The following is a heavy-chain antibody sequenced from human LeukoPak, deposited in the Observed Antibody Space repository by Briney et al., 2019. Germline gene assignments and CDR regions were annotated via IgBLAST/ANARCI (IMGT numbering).Heavy chain of an antibody. CDR1: GFTFGSYA. D-gene: IGHD3-22*01. V-gene: IGHV3-23*01. Sequence: GGSLRLSCAASGFTFGSYAMSWVRQSPGKGLEWVSAISGSGGNTYSADSVKGRCTISRDNSKETLFLHMNSLRAEDTAVYYCARGMSATSGYLELEYWGQGTLVTVST. CDR3: ARGMSATSGYLELEY. CDR2: ISGSGGNT. J-gene: IGHJ4*02.